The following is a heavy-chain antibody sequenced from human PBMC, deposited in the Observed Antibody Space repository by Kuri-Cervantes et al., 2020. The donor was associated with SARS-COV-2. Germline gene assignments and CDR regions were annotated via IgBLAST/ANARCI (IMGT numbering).Heavy chain of an antibody. CDR1: GGSFSPYY. V-gene: IGHV4-34*01. CDR2: INHSGST. D-gene: IGHD1-1*01. CDR3: ASAANFNAFDI. J-gene: IGHJ3*02. Sequence: SETLSLTCAVSGGSFSPYYWTWIRQPPGKGLEWLGEINHSGSTNYNPSLKSRVTVSVDTSKNQFSLKLSSVTAADTAVYYCASAANFNAFDIWGQGTMVTVSS.